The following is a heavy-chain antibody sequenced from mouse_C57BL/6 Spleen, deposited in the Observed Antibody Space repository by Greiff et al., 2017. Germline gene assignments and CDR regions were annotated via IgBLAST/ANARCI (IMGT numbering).Heavy chain of an antibody. Sequence: QVQLQQPGAELVRPGTSVKLSCKASGYTFTSYWMHWVKQRPGQGLEWIGVIDPSVSSTNYNQKFKGKATLTVDPSSSTAYMQLSSLTAEDSAVYDCARQGLRAMDYWGQGTSVTVSS. J-gene: IGHJ4*01. CDR3: ARQGLRAMDY. D-gene: IGHD3-3*01. CDR2: IDPSVSST. CDR1: GYTFTSYW. V-gene: IGHV1-59*01.